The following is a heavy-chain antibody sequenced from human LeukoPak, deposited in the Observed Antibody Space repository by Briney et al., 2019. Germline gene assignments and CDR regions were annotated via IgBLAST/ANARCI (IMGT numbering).Heavy chain of an antibody. CDR1: GGSINSYH. CDR2: IHFSGIT. J-gene: IGHJ4*02. D-gene: IGHD3-22*01. Sequence: SETLSLTCTVSGGSINSYHWSWIRQPPGKGLEWIGYIHFSGITNYNPSLKSRVTISVDTSKKQFSLILRSVTAVDTAVYYCARGYYDSSGYYYLRGYYFDYWGQGTLVTVSS. CDR3: ARGYYDSSGYYYLRGYYFDY. V-gene: IGHV4-59*01.